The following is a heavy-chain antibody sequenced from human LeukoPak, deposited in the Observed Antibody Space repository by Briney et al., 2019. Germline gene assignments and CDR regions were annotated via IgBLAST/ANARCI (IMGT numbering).Heavy chain of an antibody. V-gene: IGHV3-48*03. J-gene: IGHJ4*02. D-gene: IGHD4-23*01. Sequence: GGSLRLSCAASGFTFSRYEVKWVRQAPGKGLEGVSYISSSGGTIYYADSVKGRFTISRDNAKNSLYLQMNSLRAEDTAVYYCARVPRWYVIDYWGQGSLVTVSS. CDR3: ARVPRWYVIDY. CDR2: ISSSGGTI. CDR1: GFTFSRYE.